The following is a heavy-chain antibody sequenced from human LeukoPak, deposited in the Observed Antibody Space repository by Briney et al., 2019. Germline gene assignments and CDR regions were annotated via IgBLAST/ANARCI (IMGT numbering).Heavy chain of an antibody. CDR3: ARAPGGRYYYGSGSPDVYFDY. Sequence: PSETLSLTCTVSGGSISSYYWSWIRQPAGKGLEWIGRIYTSGSTNYNPSLKSRVTMSVDTSKNQFSLKLSSVTAADTAVYYCARAPGGRYYYGSGSPDVYFDYWGQGTLSPSPQ. CDR1: GGSISSYY. CDR2: IYTSGST. J-gene: IGHJ4*02. D-gene: IGHD3-10*01. V-gene: IGHV4-4*07.